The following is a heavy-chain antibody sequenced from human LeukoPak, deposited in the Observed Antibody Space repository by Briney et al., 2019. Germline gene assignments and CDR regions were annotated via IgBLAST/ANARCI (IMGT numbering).Heavy chain of an antibody. Sequence: GGSLRLSCAASGFTFSRYAMSWVRQAPGKGLEWVSTFSGSGASTYYADSVKGRFTISRDNSKNTLYLQMNSLRAEDTAVYYCAKAGSLATPTPYYFDYWGQGTLVTVSS. CDR3: AKAGSLATPTPYYFDY. CDR1: GFTFSRYA. D-gene: IGHD5-12*01. CDR2: FSGSGAST. V-gene: IGHV3-23*01. J-gene: IGHJ4*02.